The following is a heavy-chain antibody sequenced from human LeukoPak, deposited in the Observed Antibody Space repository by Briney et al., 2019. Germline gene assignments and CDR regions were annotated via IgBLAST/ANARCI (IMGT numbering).Heavy chain of an antibody. CDR1: GYTFTSYD. D-gene: IGHD3-22*01. CDR2: MNPNSGNT. J-gene: IGHJ4*02. Sequence: ASVKVSCKASGYTFTSYDINWVRQATGQGLEWVGWMNPNSGNTGYAQKFQGRVTMTRNTSISTAYMELSSLRSEDTAVYYCARAYYYDSSGIWAKHFDYWGQGTLVTVSS. CDR3: ARAYYYDSSGIWAKHFDY. V-gene: IGHV1-8*01.